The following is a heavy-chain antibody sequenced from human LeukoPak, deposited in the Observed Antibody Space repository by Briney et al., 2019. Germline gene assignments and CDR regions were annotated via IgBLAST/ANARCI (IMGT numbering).Heavy chain of an antibody. J-gene: IGHJ5*02. CDR3: AKEIFDIVVVPAAVRFDP. Sequence: SETLSLTCAVYGGSFSGYYWSWIRQPPGKGLEWIGEINHSGSTNYNPSLKSRVTISVDTSENQFSLKLSSVTAADTAVYYCAKEIFDIVVVPAAVRFDPWGQGTLVTVSS. D-gene: IGHD2-2*01. CDR2: INHSGST. V-gene: IGHV4-34*01. CDR1: GGSFSGYY.